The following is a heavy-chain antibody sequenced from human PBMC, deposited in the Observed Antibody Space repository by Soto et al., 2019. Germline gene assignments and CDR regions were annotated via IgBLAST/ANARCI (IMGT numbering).Heavy chain of an antibody. V-gene: IGHV4-59*01. D-gene: IGHD3-10*01. CDR1: GGSISTYY. CDR2: IYASGAT. CDR3: ARYHSFDGSIYHYYFDF. J-gene: IGHJ4*02. Sequence: SETLSLTCTVSGGSISTYYWSWIRQPPGGTLEWIGYIYASGATTYNPSLESRVTMSVDMPNNEFSLELTSLTAADTAVYYCARYHSFDGSIYHYYFDFWGQGTLVTVSS.